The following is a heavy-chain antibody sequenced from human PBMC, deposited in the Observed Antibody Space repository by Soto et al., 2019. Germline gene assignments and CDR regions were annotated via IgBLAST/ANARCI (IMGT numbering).Heavy chain of an antibody. D-gene: IGHD3-3*01. V-gene: IGHV4-31*03. Sequence: SETLSLTCTVSGGSISSGGYYWSWIRQHPGKGLEWIGYIYYSGSTYYNPSLKSRVTISVDTSKNQFSLKLSSVTAADTAVYYCASNNYDFWSGYPRAYYYYGMDVWGQGTTVTVSS. CDR1: GGSISSGGYY. J-gene: IGHJ6*02. CDR2: IYYSGST. CDR3: ASNNYDFWSGYPRAYYYYGMDV.